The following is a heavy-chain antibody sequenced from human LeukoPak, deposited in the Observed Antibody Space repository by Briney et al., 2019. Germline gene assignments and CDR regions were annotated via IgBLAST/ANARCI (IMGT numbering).Heavy chain of an antibody. D-gene: IGHD2-2*01. CDR1: GFTVSNNY. CDR2: IYYSGST. CDR3: ARQLGYCSSTSCYADKVDY. J-gene: IGHJ4*02. Sequence: PGGSLRLSCAASGFTVSNNYMRWVRQAPGKGLEWIGSIYYSGSTYYNPSLKSRVTISVDTSKNQFSLKLSSVTAADTAVYYCARQLGYCSSTSCYADKVDYWGQGTLVTVSS. V-gene: IGHV4-59*05.